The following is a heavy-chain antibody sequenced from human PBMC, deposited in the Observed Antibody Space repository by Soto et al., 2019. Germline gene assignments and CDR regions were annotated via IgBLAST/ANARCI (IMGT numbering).Heavy chain of an antibody. J-gene: IGHJ5*02. CDR1: GGSFSGYY. CDR2: IKHSGGT. CDR3: ARTYYYRSGTYFAWFDP. V-gene: IGHV4-34*01. Sequence: SETLSLTCDVYGGSFSGYYWSWIRQSPGKGLEWIGQIKHSGGTNYNPLLKSRVNISVDTPRNQFSLKLSSVTAADMAVYFCARTYYYRSGTYFAWFDPWGQGTLVT. D-gene: IGHD3-10*01.